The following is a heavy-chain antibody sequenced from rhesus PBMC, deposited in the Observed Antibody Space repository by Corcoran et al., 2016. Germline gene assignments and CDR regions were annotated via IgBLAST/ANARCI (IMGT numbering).Heavy chain of an antibody. V-gene: IGHV4S7*01. D-gene: IGHD4-29*01. CDR2: IYGSSGST. Sequence: QVQLQESGPGLVKPSETLSLICAVSGGSLSASYFWSWVRQPPGQGLEWIGYIYGSSGSTYYNPSLKSRVTISTDTSKNQFSLKLSSVTAADTAVYYCARDRHGSSHWYFDIWGPGTPITISS. CDR3: ARDRHGSSHWYFDI. J-gene: IGHJ2*01. CDR1: GGSLSASYF.